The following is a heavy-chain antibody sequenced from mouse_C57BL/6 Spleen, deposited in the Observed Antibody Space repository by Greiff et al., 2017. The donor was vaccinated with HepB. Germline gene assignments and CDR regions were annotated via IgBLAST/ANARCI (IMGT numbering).Heavy chain of an antibody. V-gene: IGHV5-4*01. CDR1: GFTFSSYA. CDR3: ARDRATMIFDY. D-gene: IGHD2-4*01. CDR2: ISDGGSYT. J-gene: IGHJ2*01. Sequence: EVNVVESGGGLVKPGGSLKLSCAASGFTFSSYAMSWVRQTPEKRLEWVATISDGGSYTYYPDNVKGRFTISRDNAKNNLYLQMSHLKSEDTAMYYCARDRATMIFDYWGQGTTLTVSS.